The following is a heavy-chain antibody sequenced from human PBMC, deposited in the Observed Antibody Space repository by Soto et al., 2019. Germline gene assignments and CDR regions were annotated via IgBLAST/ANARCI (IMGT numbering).Heavy chain of an antibody. J-gene: IGHJ4*02. Sequence: QVQLVQSGAEVKKPGASVKVSCKASGYTCTSYGISWVRQAPGQGLEWMGWISAYNGNTNYAQKLQGRVTMTTDTSTSTAYMELRSLRSDDTAVYYCARHLAYDILTGYPLRGSYFDYWGQGTLVTVSS. CDR3: ARHLAYDILTGYPLRGSYFDY. CDR2: ISAYNGNT. V-gene: IGHV1-18*01. CDR1: GYTCTSYG. D-gene: IGHD3-9*01.